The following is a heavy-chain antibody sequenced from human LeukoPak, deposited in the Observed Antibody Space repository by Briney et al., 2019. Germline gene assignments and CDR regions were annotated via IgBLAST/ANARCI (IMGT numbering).Heavy chain of an antibody. CDR1: GGSVSTDDYY. D-gene: IGHD2-21*01. Sequence: SEPLSLTCTVPGGSVSTDDYYWSWIRQPPGKGLEWIGYIHDSGSTNYNPSLKSRVTISVDTSKNQFSLRLSSVSAADAAVYYCARDLVNWGQGTLVTVSS. V-gene: IGHV4-61*08. J-gene: IGHJ4*02. CDR2: IHDSGST. CDR3: ARDLVN.